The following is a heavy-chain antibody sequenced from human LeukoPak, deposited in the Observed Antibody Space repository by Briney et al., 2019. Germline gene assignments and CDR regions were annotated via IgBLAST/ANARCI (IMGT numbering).Heavy chain of an antibody. J-gene: IGHJ3*02. Sequence: GESLKISCTGSGYSFITYWIGWVRQMPGKGLEWMGIIYPRDSHSRYSPSFQGQVTISVDKSISTAYLHCSSLKASDTAMYYCARSYYDRGDAFDIWGQGTMVTVSS. CDR2: IYPRDSHS. CDR1: GYSFITYW. CDR3: ARSYYDRGDAFDI. V-gene: IGHV5-51*01. D-gene: IGHD3-16*01.